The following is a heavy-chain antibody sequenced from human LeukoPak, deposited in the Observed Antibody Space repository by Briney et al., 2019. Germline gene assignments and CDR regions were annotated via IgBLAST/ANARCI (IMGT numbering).Heavy chain of an antibody. V-gene: IGHV1-18*01. J-gene: IGHJ4*02. CDR3: ARDRRIAVAGTHDY. Sequence: GASVKVSCKASAYTFSSFGISWVRQAPGQGLEWMGWISAYNGNTNYAQKLQGRVTMTTDTSTSTAYMELRSLRSDDTAVYYCARDRRIAVAGTHDYWGQGTLVTVSS. CDR2: ISAYNGNT. D-gene: IGHD6-19*01. CDR1: AYTFSSFG.